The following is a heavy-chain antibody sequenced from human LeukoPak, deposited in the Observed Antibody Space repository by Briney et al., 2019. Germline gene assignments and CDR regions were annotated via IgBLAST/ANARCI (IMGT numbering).Heavy chain of an antibody. CDR2: INTNTGNP. Sequence: SVKVSCKASGYTFTSYAMNWVRQAPGQGLEWMGWINTNTGNPTYAQGFTGRFVFSLDTSVSTAYLQISSLKAEDTAVYYCARDLRGNDYVWGSYPLLDPWGQGTLVTVSS. CDR3: ARDLRGNDYVWGSYPLLDP. D-gene: IGHD3-16*02. CDR1: GYTFTSYA. V-gene: IGHV7-4-1*02. J-gene: IGHJ5*02.